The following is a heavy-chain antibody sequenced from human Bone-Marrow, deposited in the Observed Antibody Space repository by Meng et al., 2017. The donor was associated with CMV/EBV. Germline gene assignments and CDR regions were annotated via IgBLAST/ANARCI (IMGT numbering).Heavy chain of an antibody. Sequence: ASVKVSCKVSGYTLTELSMHWVRQAPGKGLEWMGGFDPEDGETIYAQKFQGRVTITTDESTSTAYMELSSLRSEDTAVYYCARDFEPLRFLGYFDYWGQGTLVTVSS. CDR1: GYTLTELS. D-gene: IGHD3-3*01. CDR2: FDPEDGET. J-gene: IGHJ4*02. CDR3: ARDFEPLRFLGYFDY. V-gene: IGHV1-24*01.